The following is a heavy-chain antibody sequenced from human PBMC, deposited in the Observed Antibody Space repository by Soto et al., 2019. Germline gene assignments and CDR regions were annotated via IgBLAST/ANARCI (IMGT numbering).Heavy chain of an antibody. J-gene: IGHJ6*03. Sequence: GASVKVSCKASGYTFTSYGISWVRQAPGQGLEWMGWISAYNGNTNYAQKLQGRVTMTTDTSTSTAYMELRSLRSDDTAVYYCARGNSGYKTYYYYYMDVWGKGTTVTVSS. V-gene: IGHV1-18*01. D-gene: IGHD5-12*01. CDR1: GYTFTSYG. CDR3: ARGNSGYKTYYYYYMDV. CDR2: ISAYNGNT.